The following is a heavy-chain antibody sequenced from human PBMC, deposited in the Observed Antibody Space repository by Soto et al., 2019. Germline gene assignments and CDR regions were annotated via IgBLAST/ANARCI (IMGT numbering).Heavy chain of an antibody. CDR1: GYTFTSYG. D-gene: IGHD6-19*01. Sequence: ASVKVSCKASGYTFTSYGISWVRQAPGQGLEWMGWISAYNGNTNYAQKLQGRVTMTTDTSTSTAYMELRSLRSDDTAVYYCARDPNSSGWYPVDYWGQGTLVTVSS. CDR2: ISAYNGNT. J-gene: IGHJ4*02. V-gene: IGHV1-18*01. CDR3: ARDPNSSGWYPVDY.